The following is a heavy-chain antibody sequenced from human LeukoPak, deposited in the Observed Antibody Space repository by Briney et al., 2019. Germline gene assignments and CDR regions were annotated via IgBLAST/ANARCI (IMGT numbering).Heavy chain of an antibody. V-gene: IGHV3-23*01. J-gene: IGHJ3*02. D-gene: IGHD3-9*01. CDR3: AKHFYDILTGYSVDGFDI. CDR2: ISASGDKI. Sequence: GGSLRLSCAASGFTFSSYAMSWVRQAPGKGLEWVSTISASGDKIYYADSVKGRFTISRDNSKNTLFLQMNSLRAEDTAIYYCAKHFYDILTGYSVDGFDIWGQGTMVTVSS. CDR1: GFTFSSYA.